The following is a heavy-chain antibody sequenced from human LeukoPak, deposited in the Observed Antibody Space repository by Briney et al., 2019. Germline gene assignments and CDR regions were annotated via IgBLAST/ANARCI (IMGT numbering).Heavy chain of an antibody. J-gene: IGHJ4*02. CDR2: IRHDGSNQ. D-gene: IGHD6-19*01. V-gene: IGHV3-30*02. CDR3: AKPPGITVTGYFDY. CDR1: GFTFTSYG. Sequence: GGSLRLSCAASGFTFTSYGMHWVRQVPGKGPEWVAFIRHDGSNQYYADSVKGRFTISRDNSKSTLYLQMNSLRAEDTAVYYCAKPPGITVTGYFDYWGQGTLVTVSS.